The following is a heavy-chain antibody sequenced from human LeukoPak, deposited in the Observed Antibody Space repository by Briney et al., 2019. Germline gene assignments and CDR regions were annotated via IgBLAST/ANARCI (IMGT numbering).Heavy chain of an antibody. V-gene: IGHV4-59*01. CDR2: IYYSGST. D-gene: IGHD4-23*01. Sequence: SETLSLTCTVSGDSISNYYWSWIRQPPGKGLEWIGYIYYSGSTNYNPSLKSRVAISVDTSKNQFSLKLSFVTAADTAVYYCAREDRWSAVDYWGQGTLVTVSS. CDR1: GDSISNYY. J-gene: IGHJ4*02. CDR3: AREDRWSAVDY.